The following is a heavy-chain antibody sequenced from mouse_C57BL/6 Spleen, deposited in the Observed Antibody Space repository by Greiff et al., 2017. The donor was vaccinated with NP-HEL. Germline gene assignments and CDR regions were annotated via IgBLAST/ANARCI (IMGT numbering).Heavy chain of an antibody. D-gene: IGHD1-1*01. CDR1: GFTFSDYY. CDR2: INYDGSST. J-gene: IGHJ1*03. CDR3: AREGDYYGSSYVNWYFDV. Sequence: EVKLVESEGGLVQPGRSMKLSCTASGFTFSDYYMAWVRQVPEKGLEWVANINYDGSSTYYLDSLKSRFIISRDNAKNILYLQMSSLKSEDTATYYCAREGDYYGSSYVNWYFDVWGTGTTVPSPQ. V-gene: IGHV5-16*01.